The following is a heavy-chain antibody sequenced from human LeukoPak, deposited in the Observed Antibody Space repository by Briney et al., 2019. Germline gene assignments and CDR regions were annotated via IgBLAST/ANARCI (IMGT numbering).Heavy chain of an antibody. CDR2: INHSGST. D-gene: IGHD2-21*01. J-gene: IGHJ6*02. CDR3: ARGQGEAYCGGDCYYYGMDV. Sequence: SETLSLTCAVSGGSPDFSGYYWTWVRQPPGKGLEWIGEINHSGSTNYNPSLKSRVTISVDTSKNQFSLKLSSVTAADTAVYYCARGQGEAYCGGDCYYYGMDVWGQGTTVTVSS. V-gene: IGHV4-34*01. CDR1: GGSPDFSGYY.